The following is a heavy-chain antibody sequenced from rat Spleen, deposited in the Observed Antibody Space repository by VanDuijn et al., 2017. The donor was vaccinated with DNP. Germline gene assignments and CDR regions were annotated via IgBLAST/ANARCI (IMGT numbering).Heavy chain of an antibody. CDR1: GFIFSGYY. CDR2: ISYDGGTT. Sequence: EVQLVESGGGLVQPGRSLKLSCAASGFIFSGYYMAWVRQAPTKGLEWVATISYDGGTTYYRDSVRGRFSISRDNAKNSLYLQMDSLRSEDTATYYCITWGWLLGLDAWGQGTSVTVSS. J-gene: IGHJ4*01. D-gene: IGHD1-12*03. V-gene: IGHV5-20*01. CDR3: ITWGWLLGLDA.